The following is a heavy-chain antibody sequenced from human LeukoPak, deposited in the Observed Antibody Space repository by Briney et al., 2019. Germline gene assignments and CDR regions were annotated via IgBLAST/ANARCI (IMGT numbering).Heavy chain of an antibody. CDR2: SDSTSTNT. J-gene: IGHJ4*02. CDR3: ARGGWYYLEY. Sequence: GGSLRLSCAASGFTFSDYYMSWIRQAPGKGLEWVSKSDSTSTNTYYADSVKGRFTISRDNAKNSLYLQMSSLRAEDTAVYYCARGGWYYLEYWGQGVLVTVSS. V-gene: IGHV3-11*04. CDR1: GFTFSDYY.